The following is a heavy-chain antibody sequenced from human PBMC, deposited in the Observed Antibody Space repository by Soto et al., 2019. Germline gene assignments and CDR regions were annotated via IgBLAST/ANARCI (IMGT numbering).Heavy chain of an antibody. D-gene: IGHD6-19*01. V-gene: IGHV3-30-3*01. CDR2: ISYDGSNK. CDR3: ARESSSGWYLDY. CDR1: GFTLSSYA. J-gene: IGHJ4*02. Sequence: PGGSLRLSCAASGFTLSSYAMHWVRQAPGKGLEWVAVISYDGSNKYYADSVKGRFTISRDNSKNTLYLQMNSLRAEDTAVYYCARESSSGWYLDYWGQGTLVTVSS.